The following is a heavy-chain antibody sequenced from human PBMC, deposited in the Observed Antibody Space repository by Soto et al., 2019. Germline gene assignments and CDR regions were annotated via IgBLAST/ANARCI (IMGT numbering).Heavy chain of an antibody. J-gene: IGHJ4*02. CDR1: GYTFTSYD. D-gene: IGHD4-17*01. Sequence: ASVKVSCKASGYTFTSYDISWVRQAPGQGLEWMGWISTYSGNTGYAQKFQGRVTMTRNTSISTAYMELSSLRSEDTAVYYCARTLYGDNVDYWGQGTLVTVSS. V-gene: IGHV1-8*02. CDR3: ARTLYGDNVDY. CDR2: ISTYSGNT.